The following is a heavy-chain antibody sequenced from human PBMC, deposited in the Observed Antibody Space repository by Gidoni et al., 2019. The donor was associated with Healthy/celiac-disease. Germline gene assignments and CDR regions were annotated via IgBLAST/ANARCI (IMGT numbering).Heavy chain of an antibody. CDR2: IYYSGST. D-gene: IGHD3-3*01. J-gene: IGHJ4*02. CDR3: ARHGYDFWSGYYTGNFDY. V-gene: IGHV4-59*01. Sequence: QVQLQESGPGLVKPSETLSLTCTVPGGSISSYYWSWIRQPPGKGLEWIGYIYYSGSTNYNPSLKSRVTISVDTSKNQFSLKLSSVTAADTAVYYCARHGYDFWSGYYTGNFDYWGQGTLVTVSS. CDR1: GGSISSYY.